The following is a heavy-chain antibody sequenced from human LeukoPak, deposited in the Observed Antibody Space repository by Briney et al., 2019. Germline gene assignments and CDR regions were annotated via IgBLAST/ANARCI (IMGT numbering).Heavy chain of an antibody. J-gene: IGHJ4*02. D-gene: IGHD6-13*01. CDR3: AKDRVRFGIAAAGDY. CDR1: GFTFSSYG. CDR2: IRYDGSNK. Sequence: PGGSLRPSCAASGFTFSSYGMHWVRQAPGKGLEWVAFIRYDGSNKYYADSVKGRFTISRDNSKNTLYLQMNSLRAEDTAVYYCAKDRVRFGIAAAGDYWGQGTLVTVSS. V-gene: IGHV3-30*02.